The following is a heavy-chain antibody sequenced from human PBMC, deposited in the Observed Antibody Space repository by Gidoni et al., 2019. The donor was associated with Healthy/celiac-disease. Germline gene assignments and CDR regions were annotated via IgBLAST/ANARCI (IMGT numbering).Heavy chain of an antibody. V-gene: IGHV3-15*01. CDR2: IKSKTDGGTT. D-gene: IGHD6-19*01. CDR3: TTTPQIAVAGTGWGDY. J-gene: IGHJ4*02. CDR1: GFTFSNAW. Sequence: EVQLVESGGGLVKPGGSLRLSCAASGFTFSNAWMSWVRQAPGKGLEWVGRIKSKTDGGTTDYAAPVKGRFTISRDDSKNTLYLQMNGLKPEDTAVYYCTTTPQIAVAGTGWGDYWGQGTLVTVSS.